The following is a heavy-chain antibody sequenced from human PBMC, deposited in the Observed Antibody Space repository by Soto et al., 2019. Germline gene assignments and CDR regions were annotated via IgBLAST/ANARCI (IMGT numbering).Heavy chain of an antibody. CDR3: ARVPSIPSTCYGSRRYPYCMDV. V-gene: IGHV5-51*01. Sequence: GESLKSSCKGSGYSFTSYWLGWVRQMPGKGLEWMGIIYPGDSDTRYSPSFQGQVTISADKSISTAYLQWSSLKASDTAMYYCARVPSIPSTCYGSRRYPYCMDVRGPGTTGTLS. J-gene: IGHJ6*02. CDR2: IYPGDSDT. CDR1: GYSFTSYW. D-gene: IGHD3-10*01.